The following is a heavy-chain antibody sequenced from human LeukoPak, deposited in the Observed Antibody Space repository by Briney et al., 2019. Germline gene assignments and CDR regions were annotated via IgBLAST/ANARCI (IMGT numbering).Heavy chain of an antibody. J-gene: IGHJ4*02. Sequence: PSETLSLTCTVSGGSVSSGSYYWSWIRQPPGKGLEWIGYIYYSGSTNYNPSLKSRVTISVDTSKNQFSLKLSSVTAADTAVYYCVSLRSDSSGYYNLRIDYWGQGTLVTVSS. CDR3: VSLRSDSSGYYNLRIDY. D-gene: IGHD3-22*01. CDR1: GGSVSSGSYY. V-gene: IGHV4-61*01. CDR2: IYYSGST.